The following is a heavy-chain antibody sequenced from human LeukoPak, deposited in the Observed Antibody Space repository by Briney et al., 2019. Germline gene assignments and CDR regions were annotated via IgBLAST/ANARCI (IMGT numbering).Heavy chain of an antibody. CDR2: IIPIFGTA. J-gene: IGHJ4*02. CDR3: ARTYYDSSGYYPSLYYFDY. Sequence: GASVKVSCKASGYTFTSYGISWVRQAPGQGLEWMGGIIPIFGTANYAQKFQGRVTITADKSTSTAYMELSSLRSEDTAVYYCARTYYDSSGYYPSLYYFDYWGQGTLVTVSS. CDR1: GYTFTSYG. V-gene: IGHV1-69*06. D-gene: IGHD3-22*01.